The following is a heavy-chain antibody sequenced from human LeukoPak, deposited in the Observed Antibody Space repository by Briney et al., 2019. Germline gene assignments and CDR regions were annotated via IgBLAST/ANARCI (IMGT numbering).Heavy chain of an antibody. V-gene: IGHV3-23*01. J-gene: IGHJ4*02. CDR2: MSGSGGGT. Sequence: GGSLRLSCAASGFTFSSYVMSWVRQAPGKGLEWVSVMSGSGGGTNYADSVKGRFTISRDNSKNTLYLQMNSLRAEDTAVYYCARRAGAYSHPYDYWGQGTLVTVSS. CDR3: ARRAGAYSHPYDY. CDR1: GFTFSSYV. D-gene: IGHD4/OR15-4a*01.